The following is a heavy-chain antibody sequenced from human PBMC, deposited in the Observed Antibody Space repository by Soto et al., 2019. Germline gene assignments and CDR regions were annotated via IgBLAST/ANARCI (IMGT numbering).Heavy chain of an antibody. CDR2: IIPIFPTP. CDR3: ARDKDRLQSAGNSCDGMDF. V-gene: IGHV1-69*12. D-gene: IGHD6-25*01. CDR1: GGTFGNSA. J-gene: IGHJ6*02. Sequence: QVQLVQSGGEVKKPGSSVTVSCKASGGTFGNSAISWVRQAPGRGLEWMGGIIPIFPTPDYAQKFEGRVTPSADESRSTANMELTSRRSEGPAVNFWARDKDRLQSAGNSCDGMDFWGQGTRV.